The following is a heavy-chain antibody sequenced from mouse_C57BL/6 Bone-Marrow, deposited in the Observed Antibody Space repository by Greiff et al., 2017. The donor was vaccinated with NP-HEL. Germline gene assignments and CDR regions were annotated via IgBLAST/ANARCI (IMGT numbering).Heavy chain of an antibody. Sequence: EVQLQQSGPELVKPGASVKISCKASGYTFTDYYLNWVKQSHGKSLEWIGDITPNNGGTSSNQKCKGKATLTVDKSSSTAYMELRSLTSEDSAVYYYARERANWKWYFDVWGTGTTVTVSS. V-gene: IGHV1-26*01. CDR1: GYTFTDYY. CDR3: ARERANWKWYFDV. D-gene: IGHD4-1*01. CDR2: ITPNNGGT. J-gene: IGHJ1*03.